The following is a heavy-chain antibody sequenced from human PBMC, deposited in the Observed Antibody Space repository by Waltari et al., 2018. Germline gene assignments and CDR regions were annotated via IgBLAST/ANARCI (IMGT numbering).Heavy chain of an antibody. D-gene: IGHD3-22*01. CDR1: GFSLSTSGVG. CDR3: AHSRTYYYDSSGYGDDAFDI. Sequence: QITLKESGPTLVKPTQTLTLTCTFSGFSLSTSGVGVCWIRQPPGKALEWLALIYWNDDKRYTPSLTRRLTITKDTSKNQVVLTMTNMDPVDTATYYCAHSRTYYYDSSGYGDDAFDIWGQGTMVTVSS. J-gene: IGHJ3*02. V-gene: IGHV2-5*01. CDR2: IYWNDDK.